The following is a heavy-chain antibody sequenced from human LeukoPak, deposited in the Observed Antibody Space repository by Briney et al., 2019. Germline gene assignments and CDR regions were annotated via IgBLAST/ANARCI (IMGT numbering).Heavy chain of an antibody. CDR1: GFPFNNYW. J-gene: IGHJ5*02. Sequence: GGSLRLSCAASGFPFNNYWMHWVRHAPGKGLVWVSSINTDGRTTIYAASVQGRFTISRDNAKNTLYLQMNSLSDDDTAVYYCARAGASGWYAAGWFDPWGQGTLVTVSS. CDR3: ARAGASGWYAAGWFDP. D-gene: IGHD6-19*01. CDR2: INTDGRTT. V-gene: IGHV3-74*01.